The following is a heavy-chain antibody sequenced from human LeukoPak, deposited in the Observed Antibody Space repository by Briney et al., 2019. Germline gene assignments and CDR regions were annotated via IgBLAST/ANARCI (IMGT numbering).Heavy chain of an antibody. CDR1: GGSISSYY. CDR2: IYTSVGT. CDR3: ARDYRIGQYYYDYMDV. J-gene: IGHJ6*03. D-gene: IGHD3-16*02. Sequence: SETLSLTCTVSGGSISSYYWSWIRQPAGKGLEWIGRIYTSVGTNYNPSLKSRVTMSVDTSKNQFSLKMSSVTAADTAVYYCARDYRIGQYYYDYMDVWGKGTTVTVSS. V-gene: IGHV4-4*07.